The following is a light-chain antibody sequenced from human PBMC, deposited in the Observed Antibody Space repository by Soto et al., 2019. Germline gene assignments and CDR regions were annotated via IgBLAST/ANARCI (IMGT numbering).Light chain of an antibody. CDR1: SSDVGGYNL. V-gene: IGLV2-23*02. J-gene: IGLJ2*01. Sequence: QSVLTQPASVSGSPGQSITISCTGTSSDVGGYNLVSWYQQHPGKAPKLIIYEVAKRPSGVSNRFSGSNSGNTASLTISGLQAEDEADYSCSSYAGSSTLFGGGTKLTVL. CDR3: SSYAGSSTL. CDR2: EVA.